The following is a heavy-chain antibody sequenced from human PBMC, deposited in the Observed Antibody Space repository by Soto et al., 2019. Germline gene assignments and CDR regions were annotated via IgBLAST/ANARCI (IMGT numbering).Heavy chain of an antibody. Sequence: SETLSLTCNVSGVSISSSRSYWAWIRQPPGKGLEWIANIFYSGSTYYNPSLASRVTVSVDTSKNQFSLKLSSVTAADTAVYYCARQPPPAGIELWFDRWGQGTLVTVSS. CDR1: GVSISSSRSY. CDR3: ARQPPPAGIELWFDR. J-gene: IGHJ5*02. V-gene: IGHV4-39*01. CDR2: IFYSGST. D-gene: IGHD2-2*01.